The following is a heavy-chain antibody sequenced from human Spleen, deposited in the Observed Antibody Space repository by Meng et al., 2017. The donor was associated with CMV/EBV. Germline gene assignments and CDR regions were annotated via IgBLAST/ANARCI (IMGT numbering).Heavy chain of an antibody. CDR3: ARDSDVVPLFDP. J-gene: IGHJ5*02. CDR2: IYYSGST. Sequence: QLELPGAGPGLVKPSEPLSLTCTVSGGSISSSSYYWGWIRQPPGKGLEWIGSIYYSGSTYYNPSLKSRVTISVDTSKNQFSLKLSSVTAADTAVYYCARDSDVVPLFDPWGQGTLVTVSS. D-gene: IGHD2-2*01. V-gene: IGHV4-39*07. CDR1: GGSISSSSYY.